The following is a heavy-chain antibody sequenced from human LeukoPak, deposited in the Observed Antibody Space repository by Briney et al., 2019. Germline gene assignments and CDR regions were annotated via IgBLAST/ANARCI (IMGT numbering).Heavy chain of an antibody. J-gene: IGHJ4*02. D-gene: IGHD6-13*01. Sequence: GRSLRLSCAASGFTFSSYSMNWVSQAPGKGLEWVSSISSSSSYIYYADSVKGRFTISRDNSKNSLYLQMNSLRAEDTAVYYCARGRAPAYFDYWGQGTLVTVSS. CDR2: ISSSSSYI. CDR3: ARGRAPAYFDY. CDR1: GFTFSSYS. V-gene: IGHV3-21*01.